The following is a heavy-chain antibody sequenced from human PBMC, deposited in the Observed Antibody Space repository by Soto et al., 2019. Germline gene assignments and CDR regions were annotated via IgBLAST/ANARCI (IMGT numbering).Heavy chain of an antibody. D-gene: IGHD3-16*01. J-gene: IGHJ2*01. CDR3: AGGHELYFWNFDL. CDR2: ITTTGSII. V-gene: IGHV3-11*01. Sequence: QVQLVESGGGLVKPGGSLRLSCAASGFSFSDYYMSWIRQAPGKGLEWVSYITTTGSIIYYADSVKGRFTISRDNSKNSLYLQMNSLRVEDTAVYYCAGGHELYFWNFDLRGRGTLVTVSS. CDR1: GFSFSDYY.